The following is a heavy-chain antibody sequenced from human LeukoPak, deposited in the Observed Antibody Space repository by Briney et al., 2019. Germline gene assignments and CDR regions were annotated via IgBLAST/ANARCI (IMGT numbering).Heavy chain of an antibody. CDR1: GGSISSYY. D-gene: IGHD6-6*01. J-gene: IGHJ4*02. CDR2: IYYSGST. V-gene: IGHV4-59*01. Sequence: PSETLSLTCTVSGGSISSYYWSWIRQPPGKGLEWIGYIYYSGSTTYNPSLKSRVTISVATSKNQFSLKLSSVTAADTAVYYCAGSIAARHYFDYWGQGTLVTVSS. CDR3: AGSIAARHYFDY.